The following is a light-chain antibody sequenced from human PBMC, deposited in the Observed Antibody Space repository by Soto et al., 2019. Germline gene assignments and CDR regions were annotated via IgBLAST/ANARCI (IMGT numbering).Light chain of an antibody. V-gene: IGKV3-20*01. J-gene: IGKJ5*01. CDR1: QTVSRNY. CDR3: QQYAASPIT. Sequence: IVLTQSPGTLSLSPWEGTTLSCRASQTVSRNYLAWYQQKRGQAPRLLIYAASNRATGIPDRFSGSGSGTDFTLTITRLEPEDFAVFYCQQYAASPITFGQGTRLEIK. CDR2: AAS.